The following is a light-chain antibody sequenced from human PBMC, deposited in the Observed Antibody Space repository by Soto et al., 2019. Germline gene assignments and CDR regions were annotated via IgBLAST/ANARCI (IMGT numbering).Light chain of an antibody. CDR3: SSFAGSNNWV. J-gene: IGLJ3*02. V-gene: IGLV2-8*01. CDR2: EVS. Sequence: QSALTQPPSAYGSPGQSVTISCTGTSSDVGGYNYVSWYKQHPGKAPKLMIYEVSKRPSGVPDPFSGSKSGNTPSLTVSGLQVEDESDYYCSSFAGSNNWVFGGGTKLTVL. CDR1: SSDVGGYNY.